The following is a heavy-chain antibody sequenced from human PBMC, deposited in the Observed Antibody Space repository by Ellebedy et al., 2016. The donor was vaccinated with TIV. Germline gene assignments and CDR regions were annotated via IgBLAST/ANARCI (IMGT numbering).Heavy chain of an antibody. CDR3: ARDHYDFWTGLDSSDV. D-gene: IGHD3-3*01. CDR1: GFGITDNF. CDR2: TYSDGTT. V-gene: IGHV3-66*01. Sequence: GGSLRLSCAASGFGITDNFMSWARQAPGRGLEWVSLTYSDGTTHYAESVKGRFSVSRDTLKNTLFLQMNSLRGEDTALYYCARDHYDFWTGLDSSDVWGQGTLVTVSS. J-gene: IGHJ3*01.